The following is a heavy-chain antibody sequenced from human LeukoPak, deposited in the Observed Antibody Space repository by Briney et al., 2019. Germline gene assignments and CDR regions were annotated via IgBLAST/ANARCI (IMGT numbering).Heavy chain of an antibody. J-gene: IGHJ4*02. Sequence: PGGSLRLSCAASGFTFSSYAMSWVRQAPGKGLEWVSAISGSGGSTYYADSVKGRFTISRDNSKNTLYLQMNSLRAEDTAVYYCAKDLILYGAPGFDYGDYGPQTGPDYWGQGTLVTVSS. D-gene: IGHD4-17*01. CDR2: ISGSGGST. CDR1: GFTFSSYA. CDR3: AKDLILYGAPGFDYGDYGPQTGPDY. V-gene: IGHV3-23*01.